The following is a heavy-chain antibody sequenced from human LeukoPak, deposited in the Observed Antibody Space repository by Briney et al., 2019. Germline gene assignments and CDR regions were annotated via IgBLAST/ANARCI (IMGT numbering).Heavy chain of an antibody. CDR2: IWYDGSNK. V-gene: IGHV3-33*08. Sequence: PGGSLRLSCAASGFTFSSYAMSWVRQAPGKGLEWVAVIWYDGSNKYYADSVKGRFTISRDNSKNTLYLQMNSLRAEDTAVYYCARGYSSSWYTPFDYWGQGTLVTVSS. CDR3: ARGYSSSWYTPFDY. J-gene: IGHJ4*02. CDR1: GFTFSSYA. D-gene: IGHD6-13*01.